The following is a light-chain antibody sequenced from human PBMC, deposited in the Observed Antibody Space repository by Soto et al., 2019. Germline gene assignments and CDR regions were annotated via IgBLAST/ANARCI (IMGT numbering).Light chain of an antibody. V-gene: IGLV2-23*02. CDR2: EVS. CDR1: SSDVGRYNL. CDR3: CSYAGGSRV. J-gene: IGLJ3*02. Sequence: QSALTQPASVSGSPGQSITISCTGTSSDVGRYNLVSWYQQYPGKAPKLMIYEVSQRPSGVSNRFSGSKSVNTASLTISGLQAEDEADYYCCSYAGGSRVSGGGTKLTVL.